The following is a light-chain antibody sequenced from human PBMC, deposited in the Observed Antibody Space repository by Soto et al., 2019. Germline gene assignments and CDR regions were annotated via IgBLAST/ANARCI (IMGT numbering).Light chain of an antibody. CDR3: QSYASSGTLV. CDR1: SSNIGAGYD. J-gene: IGLJ1*01. CDR2: GNK. V-gene: IGLV1-40*01. Sequence: QSVLTQPPSVSGAPGQRVTISCTGSSSNIGAGYDVHWYQQRPGTAPKLLIYGNKNRPSGVPDRFSGSKSGTSASLAITGLQAEDEADYYCQSYASSGTLVFGTGTKGTVL.